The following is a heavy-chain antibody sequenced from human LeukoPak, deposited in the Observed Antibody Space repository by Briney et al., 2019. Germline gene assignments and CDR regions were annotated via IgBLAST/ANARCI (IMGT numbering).Heavy chain of an antibody. CDR3: ARETRSMVMFDY. CDR1: GYTFTSYG. Sequence: ASVKVSCKASGYTFTSYGISWVRQAPGQGLEWMGWISAYNGNTNYAQKLQGRVIMTTDTSTSTAYMELRSLRSDDTAVYYCARETRSMVMFDYWGQGTLVTVSS. CDR2: ISAYNGNT. D-gene: IGHD2-8*01. J-gene: IGHJ4*02. V-gene: IGHV1-18*01.